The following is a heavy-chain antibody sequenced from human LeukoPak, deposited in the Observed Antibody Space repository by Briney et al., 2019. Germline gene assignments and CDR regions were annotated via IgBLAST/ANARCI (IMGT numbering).Heavy chain of an antibody. CDR3: ARYHYDILTGYYHNYFDY. D-gene: IGHD3-9*01. CDR1: GFTVSSNY. J-gene: IGHJ4*02. Sequence: GGSLRLSCSASGFTVSSNYMSWVRQAPGKGLEWVSVIYSGGSTYYADSVKGRFTISRDNSKNTLYLQMNSLRAEDTAAYYCARYHYDILTGYYHNYFDYWGQGTLVTVSS. CDR2: IYSGGST. V-gene: IGHV3-53*01.